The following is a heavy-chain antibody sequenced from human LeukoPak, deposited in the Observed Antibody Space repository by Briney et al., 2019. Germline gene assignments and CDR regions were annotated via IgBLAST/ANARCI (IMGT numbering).Heavy chain of an antibody. J-gene: IGHJ6*03. D-gene: IGHD3-3*01. CDR3: AKDHGVLDYMDV. V-gene: IGHV3-30*02. CDR1: GFTFSSYG. Sequence: GGSLRLSRAASGFTFSSYGMHWVRQAPGKGLGWVAFIRYDGSNKYYADSVKGRFTISRDNSKNTLYLQMNSLRAEDTAVYYCAKDHGVLDYMDVWGKGTTVTISS. CDR2: IRYDGSNK.